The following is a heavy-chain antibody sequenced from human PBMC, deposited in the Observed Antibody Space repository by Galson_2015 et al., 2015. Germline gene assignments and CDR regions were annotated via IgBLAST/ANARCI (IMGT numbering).Heavy chain of an antibody. J-gene: IGHJ4*02. Sequence: SLRLSCAASGFTFSSYAMSWVRQAPGKGLEWVSAISGSGGSTYYADSVKGRFTISRDNSKNTLYLQMNSLRAEDTAVYYCAKQGTAAIRLSSFDYWGQGTLVTVSS. CDR2: ISGSGGST. CDR1: GFTFSSYA. V-gene: IGHV3-23*01. D-gene: IGHD2-2*01. CDR3: AKQGTAAIRLSSFDY.